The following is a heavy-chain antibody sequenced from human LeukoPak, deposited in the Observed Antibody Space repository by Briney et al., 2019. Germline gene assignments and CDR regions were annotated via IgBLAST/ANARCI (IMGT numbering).Heavy chain of an antibody. CDR2: ISGSGGST. D-gene: IGHD3-3*01. CDR1: GFTFSSYA. V-gene: IGHV3-23*01. CDR3: TTGITIFGVVPLGGMDV. J-gene: IGHJ6*02. Sequence: GGSLRLSCAASGFTFSSYAMSWVRQAPGKGLEWVSAISGSGGSTYYADSVKGRFTISRDNSKNTLYLQMNSLRAEDTAVYYCTTGITIFGVVPLGGMDVWGQGTTVTVSS.